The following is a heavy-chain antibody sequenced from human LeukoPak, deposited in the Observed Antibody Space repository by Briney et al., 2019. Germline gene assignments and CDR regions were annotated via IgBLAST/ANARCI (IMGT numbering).Heavy chain of an antibody. Sequence: GGSLRLYSAASGFTFNSYWMTWVRQAPGKGLEWVADIKQDGSDKYYAGSVKGRFTISRDNAKNSLYLQMNSLRAEDTAVYFCARYNSAWKTDDYWGQGTLVTVSS. CDR3: ARYNSAWKTDDY. J-gene: IGHJ4*02. V-gene: IGHV3-7*03. CDR2: IKQDGSDK. CDR1: GFTFNSYW. D-gene: IGHD6-19*01.